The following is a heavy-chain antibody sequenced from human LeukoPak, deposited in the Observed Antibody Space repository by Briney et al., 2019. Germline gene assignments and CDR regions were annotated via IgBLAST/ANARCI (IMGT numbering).Heavy chain of an antibody. CDR3: AKDHVVLVAATPDAFDV. D-gene: IGHD2-15*01. CDR1: GFTFSSYW. J-gene: IGHJ3*01. V-gene: IGHV3-74*01. CDR2: INSDGSNT. Sequence: PGGSLRLSCAASGFTFSSYWMHGGRQAPGKGLVCFSRINSDGSNTSYAGSVKGRFTISRDNSKHPLYLDMNSLRVEDKAVYYCAKDHVVLVAATPDAFDVWGQGTMVPVSS.